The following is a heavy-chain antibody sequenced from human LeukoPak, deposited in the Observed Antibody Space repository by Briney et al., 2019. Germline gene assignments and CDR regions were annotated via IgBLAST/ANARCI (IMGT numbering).Heavy chain of an antibody. D-gene: IGHD3-22*01. Sequence: GGSLRLSCAASGFTFSSYAMSWVRQAPGRGLEWVSAISGSGGSTYYADSVKGRFTISRDNSKNTLYLQMNSLRAEDTAVYYCAKSSSGYSYYFDYWGQGTLVTVSS. V-gene: IGHV3-23*01. CDR1: GFTFSSYA. J-gene: IGHJ4*02. CDR2: ISGSGGST. CDR3: AKSSSGYSYYFDY.